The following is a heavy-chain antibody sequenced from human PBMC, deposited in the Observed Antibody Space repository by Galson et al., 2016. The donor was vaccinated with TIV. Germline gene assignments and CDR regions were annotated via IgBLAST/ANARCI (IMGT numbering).Heavy chain of an antibody. CDR3: AKEGYSYRLS. CDR1: GGSVTSSH. J-gene: IGHJ4*02. Sequence: ETLSLTCTVSGGSVTSSHWSWIRQPAGKGLEWIGRVYPSGNTNYSPSLKSRVTMSLDTSKNQFSLNLMSVTAADTAVYYCAKEGYSYRLSWGQGTLVTVSS. V-gene: IGHV4-4*07. D-gene: IGHD5-18*01. CDR2: VYPSGNT.